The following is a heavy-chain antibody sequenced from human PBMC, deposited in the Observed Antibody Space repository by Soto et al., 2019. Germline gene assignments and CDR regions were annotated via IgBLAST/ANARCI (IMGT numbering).Heavy chain of an antibody. CDR1: GGSISSSNW. V-gene: IGHV4-4*02. CDR3: AATYYYDSSGYSFDY. J-gene: IGHJ4*02. Sequence: QVQLQESGPGLVKPSGTLSLTCAVSGGSISSSNWWSWVHQPPGKGLEWIGEIYHSGSTNYNPSLKSRVTISVDKSKNQFSLKLSSVTAADTAVYYCAATYYYDSSGYSFDYWGQGTLVTVSS. CDR2: IYHSGST. D-gene: IGHD3-22*01.